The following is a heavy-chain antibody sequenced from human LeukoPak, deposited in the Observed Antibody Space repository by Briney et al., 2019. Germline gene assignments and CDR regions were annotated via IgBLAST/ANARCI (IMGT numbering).Heavy chain of an antibody. D-gene: IGHD3-22*01. J-gene: IGHJ4*02. CDR3: AKNYYDRRGPYSWVFDY. V-gene: IGHV3-23*01. CDR1: GFTFSDYA. CDR2: IFAGGGAA. Sequence: PGGSLRLSCPFSGFTFSDYAMTWVRQAPGKGLEWVSSIFAGGGAALYADSVRGRFTIFRDDSKSTLFLQMHSLRAEDTAIYYCAKNYYDRRGPYSWVFDYWGQGTLVTVSS.